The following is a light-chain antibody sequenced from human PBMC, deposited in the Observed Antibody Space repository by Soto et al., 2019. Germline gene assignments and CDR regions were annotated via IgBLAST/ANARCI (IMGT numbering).Light chain of an antibody. V-gene: IGKV1-39*01. CDR3: QQSYTTPGT. CDR1: QSITTY. J-gene: IGKJ5*01. Sequence: DIQMTQSPSSLSASVRDRVTITCRASQSITTYLNWYQHKPGKAPELLIYSASNLQIGVPSRFSGSGSGTEFTLTISSLQPEDFAADYCQQSYTTPGTFGQGTRLEIK. CDR2: SAS.